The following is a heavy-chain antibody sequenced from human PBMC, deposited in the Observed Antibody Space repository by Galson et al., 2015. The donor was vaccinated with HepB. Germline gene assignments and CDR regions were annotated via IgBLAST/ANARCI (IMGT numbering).Heavy chain of an antibody. D-gene: IGHD2-2*01. Sequence: SLRLSCAPSGFNFRSYVMHWVRQAPGKGLEWVAVIWYDGSNKYYADSVKGRFTISRDNSKNTLYLQMNSLRAEDTAVYYCARGTRYCSSTSCYGNWFDPWGQGTLVTVSS. CDR1: GFNFRSYV. CDR2: IWYDGSNK. CDR3: ARGTRYCSSTSCYGNWFDP. V-gene: IGHV3-33*01. J-gene: IGHJ5*02.